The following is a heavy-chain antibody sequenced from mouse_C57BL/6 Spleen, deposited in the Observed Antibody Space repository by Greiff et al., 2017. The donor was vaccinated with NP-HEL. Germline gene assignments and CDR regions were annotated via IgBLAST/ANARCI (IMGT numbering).Heavy chain of an antibody. CDR2: IDPSDSYT. Sequence: QVQLQQSGAELVMPGASVTLSCKASGYTFTSYWMPWVKQRPGQGLEWIGEIDPSDSYTNYNQKFKGKSTLTVDKSSSTAYMQLSSLTSEDSAVYYCAIYYGNYFDYWGQGTTLTVSS. CDR3: AIYYGNYFDY. J-gene: IGHJ2*01. CDR1: GYTFTSYW. D-gene: IGHD2-1*01. V-gene: IGHV1-69*01.